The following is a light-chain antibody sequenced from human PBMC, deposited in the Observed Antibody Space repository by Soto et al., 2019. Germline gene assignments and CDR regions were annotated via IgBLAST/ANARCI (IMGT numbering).Light chain of an antibody. CDR1: SSNNGAGYD. J-gene: IGLJ1*01. CDR2: GNS. CDR3: QSYDSSLSGSRV. V-gene: IGLV1-40*01. Sequence: QAVVTQPPSVSGAPGQRVTISCTGSSSNNGAGYDVHWYQQLPGTAPKLLIYGNSNRPSGVPDRFSGSKSGISASLAITGLQAEDEADYYCQSYDSSLSGSRVFGTGTKLTVL.